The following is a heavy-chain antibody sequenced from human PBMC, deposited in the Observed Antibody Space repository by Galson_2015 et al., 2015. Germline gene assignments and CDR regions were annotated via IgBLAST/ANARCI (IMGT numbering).Heavy chain of an antibody. CDR1: GFTFDDYA. CDR2: ISWNGGYI. CDR3: ARIVGATTRDDAFDI. Sequence: SLRLSCAASGFTFDDYAMHWVRQAPGKGLEWVSGISWNGGYIDYADSVKGRFTISRDNAKNSLYLQMNSLKSEDTAVYYCARIVGATTRDDAFDIWGQGTMVTVSS. J-gene: IGHJ3*02. V-gene: IGHV3-9*01. D-gene: IGHD1-26*01.